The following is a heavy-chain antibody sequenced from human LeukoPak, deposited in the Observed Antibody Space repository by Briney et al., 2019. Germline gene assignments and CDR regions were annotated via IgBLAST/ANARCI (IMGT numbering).Heavy chain of an antibody. V-gene: IGHV3-15*04. CDR3: TTGIRGD. CDR2: IASKTDGGTT. J-gene: IGHJ4*02. CDR1: GLTVTNVW. Sequence: GGSLRLSCAAPGLTVTNVWMNWVGQAPGKRLEWIGRIASKTDGGTTDYAAPVKSRFTISRDDSKNTLCLQMNSLKTEDAAVYYCTTGIRGDCGQGTLVTVSS.